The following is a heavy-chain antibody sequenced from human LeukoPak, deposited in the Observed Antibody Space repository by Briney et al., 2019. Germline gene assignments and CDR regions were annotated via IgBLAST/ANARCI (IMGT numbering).Heavy chain of an antibody. D-gene: IGHD6-13*01. Sequence: PSETLSLTCSVSGGSISSRSYYWGWIRQPPGKGPEWIGSIYYSGSTYYNPSLKSRVTISVDTSKNQFSLKLSSVTAADTAVYYCARRLAAAGSWFDPWGQGTLVTVSS. V-gene: IGHV4-39*01. J-gene: IGHJ5*02. CDR3: ARRLAAAGSWFDP. CDR1: GGSISSRSYY. CDR2: IYYSGST.